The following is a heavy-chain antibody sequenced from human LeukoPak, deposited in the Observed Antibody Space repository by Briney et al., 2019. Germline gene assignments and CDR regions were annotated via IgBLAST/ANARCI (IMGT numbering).Heavy chain of an antibody. CDR1: GFTFSSYW. D-gene: IGHD2-2*01. Sequence: GGSLRLPCAASGFTFSSYWLGWVPQAPGKGLEWVANIKNDGSEKYYVDSVKGRLTISRDNAKNSLYLQMNRLRAEDTAVYYCARGRYCSDISCRYFDYWGQGTLVTVSS. CDR2: IKNDGSEK. CDR3: ARGRYCSDISCRYFDY. J-gene: IGHJ4*02. V-gene: IGHV3-7*01.